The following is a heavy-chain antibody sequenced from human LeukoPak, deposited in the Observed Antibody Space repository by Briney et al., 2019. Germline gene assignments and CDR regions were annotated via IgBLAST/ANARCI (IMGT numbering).Heavy chain of an antibody. V-gene: IGHV3-48*02. J-gene: IGHJ4*02. CDR1: GFTFSSYA. CDR2: ISSGGSTI. Sequence: GGSLRLSCAASGFTFSSYAMSWVRQAPGKGLEWVSYISSGGSTIYYADSVKGRFTISRDNARNSLYLQMNGLTDGDTAVYYCAREPPENYDSSGHYYAYFDCWGQGALVTVSS. CDR3: AREPPENYDSSGHYYAYFDC. D-gene: IGHD3-22*01.